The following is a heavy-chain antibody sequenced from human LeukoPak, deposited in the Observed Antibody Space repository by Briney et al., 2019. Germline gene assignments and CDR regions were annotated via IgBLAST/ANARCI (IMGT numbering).Heavy chain of an antibody. D-gene: IGHD2-21*02. J-gene: IGHJ4*02. Sequence: GGSLRLSCAASGFIFSNYAMTWVRQAPGRGLEWVSVIGHYGADIHYADSVEGRFTISRDNSANTLYLQMNSLRAEDTAVYYCAKYCGGDCFRNFDSWGQGTLVTVSS. CDR2: IGHYGADI. CDR3: AKYCGGDCFRNFDS. CDR1: GFIFSNYA. V-gene: IGHV3-23*01.